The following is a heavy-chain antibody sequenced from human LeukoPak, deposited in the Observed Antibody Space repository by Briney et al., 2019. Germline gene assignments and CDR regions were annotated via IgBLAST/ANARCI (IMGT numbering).Heavy chain of an antibody. CDR3: ARSYYYDSSGYSLYAFDI. J-gene: IGHJ3*02. Sequence: ASVKVSCKASGGTFSRYAIGWVRHAPGQGLEWMGGIIPIFGTANYAQKFQGRVTITTDESTSTAYMELSSLRSEDTAVYDFARSYYYDSSGYSLYAFDIWGQGTMVTVSS. CDR2: IIPIFGTA. V-gene: IGHV1-69*05. D-gene: IGHD3-22*01. CDR1: GGTFSRYA.